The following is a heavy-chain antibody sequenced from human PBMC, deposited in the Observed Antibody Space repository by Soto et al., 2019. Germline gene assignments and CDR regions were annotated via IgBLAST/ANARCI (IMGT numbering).Heavy chain of an antibody. Sequence: QVQLVQSGAEVKKPGASVKLSCRAVGYNVTTQTMNWVRQAPGQSLEWMGWIRAGDDKTKYSQKFDGRVTITSDTSASTVYMELTSLAPEDTAVYYCARDIVTLGPRANDAFDLWGQVTLVTVSS. CDR3: ARDIVTLGPRANDAFDL. D-gene: IGHD1-26*01. CDR1: GYNVTTQT. CDR2: IRAGDDKT. V-gene: IGHV1-3*01. J-gene: IGHJ3*01.